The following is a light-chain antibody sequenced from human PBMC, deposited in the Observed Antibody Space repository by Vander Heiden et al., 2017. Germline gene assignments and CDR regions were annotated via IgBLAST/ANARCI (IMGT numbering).Light chain of an antibody. V-gene: IGLV1-44*01. Sequence: QSVLTQPRSASGTPGQRITISCYGSSSNIGSNPVNWYQQFPGTAPKLLIYSNDLRPSGVSDRFSASKSGTSASLAISGLQSEDEADYYCATWDDSLNGLFGGGTKLTVL. J-gene: IGLJ3*02. CDR2: SND. CDR3: ATWDDSLNGL. CDR1: SSNIGSNP.